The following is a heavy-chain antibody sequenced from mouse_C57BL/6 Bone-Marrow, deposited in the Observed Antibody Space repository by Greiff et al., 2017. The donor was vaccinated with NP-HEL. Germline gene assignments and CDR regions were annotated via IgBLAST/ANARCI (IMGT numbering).Heavy chain of an antibody. Sequence: EVQRVESGGDLVKPGGSLKLSCAASGFTFSSYGMSWVRQTPDKRLEWVATISSGGSYTYYPDSVKGRFTISRDNAKNTLYLQMSSLKSEDTAMYYCARHDWDWYFDVWGTGTTVTVSS. D-gene: IGHD2-4*01. CDR3: ARHDWDWYFDV. CDR2: ISSGGSYT. V-gene: IGHV5-6*01. CDR1: GFTFSSYG. J-gene: IGHJ1*03.